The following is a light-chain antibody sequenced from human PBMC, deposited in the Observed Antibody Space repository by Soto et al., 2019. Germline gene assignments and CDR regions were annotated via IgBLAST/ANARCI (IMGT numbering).Light chain of an antibody. CDR2: DAS. CDR1: QGIRSD. CDR3: QQYNSYSPT. Sequence: DIQMTQSPSTLPASVGDRVTITCRASQGIRSDLGWFQQKPGKAPKLLIYDASSLESGVPSRFSGSGSGTEFTLTISILQPDDFATYYCQQYNSYSPTFGQGTKVEIK. J-gene: IGKJ1*01. V-gene: IGKV1-5*01.